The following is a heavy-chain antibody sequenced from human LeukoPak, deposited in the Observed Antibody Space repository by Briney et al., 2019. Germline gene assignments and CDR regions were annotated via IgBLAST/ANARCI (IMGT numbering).Heavy chain of an antibody. CDR2: IYYSGST. J-gene: IGHJ4*02. V-gene: IGHV4-59*08. Sequence: SETLSLTCTVSGGSISSYYWSWIRQPPGKGLEWIGYIYYSGSTNYNPSLKSRVTISVDTSKNQFSLKLSSVTAADTAVYYCARLLPPAAFDYWGQGTLVTVSS. D-gene: IGHD2-2*01. CDR3: ARLLPPAAFDY. CDR1: GGSISSYY.